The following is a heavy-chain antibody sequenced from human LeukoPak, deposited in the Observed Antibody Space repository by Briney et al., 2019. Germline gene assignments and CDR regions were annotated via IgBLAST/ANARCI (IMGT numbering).Heavy chain of an antibody. CDR1: GFTFSSYS. Sequence: PGGSLRLSCAASGFTFSSYSMNWVRQAPGKGLVWVSRISTDGSSTSYADSVKGRFTISRDNAKNTLYLQMNSLRTEDTALYYCAKDNFGTIDYWGQGTLVTVSS. V-gene: IGHV3-74*01. D-gene: IGHD3/OR15-3a*01. CDR2: ISTDGSST. J-gene: IGHJ4*02. CDR3: AKDNFGTIDY.